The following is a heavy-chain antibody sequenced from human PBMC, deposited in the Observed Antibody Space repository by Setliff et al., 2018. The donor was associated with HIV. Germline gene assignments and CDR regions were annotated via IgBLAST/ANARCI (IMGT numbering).Heavy chain of an antibody. CDR2: FHYSGST. CDR1: GGSISRNYY. CDR3: ASMERGSGFSNRNYFDY. D-gene: IGHD6-19*01. J-gene: IGHJ4*02. V-gene: IGHV4-39*07. Sequence: PSETLSLTCNVSGGSISRNYYWGWIRQPPDKGLEWIGSFHYSGSTSYNPSLRSRVTISVDTSKNQLSLKLSSVTAADTAVYYCASMERGSGFSNRNYFDYWGQGTQVTVSS.